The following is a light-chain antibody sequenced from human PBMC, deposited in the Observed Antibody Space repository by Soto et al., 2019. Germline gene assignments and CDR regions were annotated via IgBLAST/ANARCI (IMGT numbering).Light chain of an antibody. J-gene: IGKJ4*01. CDR2: WAS. CDR3: QQYYTTPVT. Sequence: DIVMTQSPDSLAVSLGERATINCKSSQNVLYSSNNKNYLAWYQQKPGQPPKLLIYWASTREYGVPDRFSGSGSGTDFTLTSSSLQAEDVAVYYCQQYYTTPVTFGGGTKVEI. V-gene: IGKV4-1*01. CDR1: QNVLYSSNNKNY.